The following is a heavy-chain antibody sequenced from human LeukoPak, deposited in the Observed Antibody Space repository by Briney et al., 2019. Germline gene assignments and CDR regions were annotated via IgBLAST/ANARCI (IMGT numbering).Heavy chain of an antibody. CDR1: GYTYPIYA. CDR2: INAGNGNT. J-gene: IGHJ5*02. Sequence: ASVSVSFKASGYTYPIYAMHGVRQARGKRREGMGWINAGNGNTEYSQKFQGRVTITRDTSASPSYMELSSLRSEDTVVYYWARALYCSGGSCYGRAWFDPWGQGTLVTVSS. CDR3: ARALYCSGGSCYGRAWFDP. D-gene: IGHD2-15*01. V-gene: IGHV1-3*01.